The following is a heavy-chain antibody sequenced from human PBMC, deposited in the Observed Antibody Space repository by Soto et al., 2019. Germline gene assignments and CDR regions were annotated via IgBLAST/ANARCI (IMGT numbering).Heavy chain of an antibody. J-gene: IGHJ4*02. CDR2: ISGSGGTT. CDR1: GFTFSNYA. D-gene: IGHD6-25*01. Sequence: EVQLLESGGGLVQPGRSLRLSSAASGFTFSNYAMSWVRQAPGQGLDWVSAISGSGGTTYYADSVKGRFSISTDNSKHTLFLQMNSLRAEDAAVYYCAKFFVETGSNSGWPWSFHYWGQGTLVTVSS. CDR3: AKFFVETGSNSGWPWSFHY. V-gene: IGHV3-23*01.